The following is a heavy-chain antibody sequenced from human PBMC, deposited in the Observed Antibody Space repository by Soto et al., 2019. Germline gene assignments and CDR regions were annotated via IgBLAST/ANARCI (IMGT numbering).Heavy chain of an antibody. CDR3: ANTVKFDRTTVTTNYYYFMDV. D-gene: IGHD4-4*01. V-gene: IGHV3-23*01. CDR1: GFTFGTYA. Sequence: EVQLLESGGGLVQPGGSLRLSCAASGFTFGTYAMSWVRQAPGKGLEWVSAISGGGGRTYYAESVKGRFTISRDNSKNTLFLQMNSLRAEHTAVSYSANTVKFDRTTVTTNYYYFMDVWGQVNTVTVAS. CDR2: ISGGGGRT. J-gene: IGHJ6*02.